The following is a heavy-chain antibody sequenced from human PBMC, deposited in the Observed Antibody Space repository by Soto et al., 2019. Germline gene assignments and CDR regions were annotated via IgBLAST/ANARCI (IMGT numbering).Heavy chain of an antibody. CDR1: GYTFTSYA. CDR2: INAGNGNT. J-gene: IGHJ5*02. D-gene: IGHD3-9*01. CDR3: ARDFIYDILTGYEGDNWFDP. Sequence: RASVKVSCKASGYTFTSYAMHWVRQAPGQRLEWMGWINAGNGNTKYSQKFQGRVTITRDTSASTAYMELSSLRSEDTAVYYCARDFIYDILTGYEGDNWFDPWGQGTLVTVPQ. V-gene: IGHV1-3*01.